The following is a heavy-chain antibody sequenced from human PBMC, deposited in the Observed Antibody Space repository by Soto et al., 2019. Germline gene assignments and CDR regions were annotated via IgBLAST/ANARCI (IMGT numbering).Heavy chain of an antibody. V-gene: IGHV3-30*18. CDR3: AKGGAGYYYYYMDV. CDR1: GFTFRTYG. D-gene: IGHD3-16*01. Sequence: QVQLVESGGGVVQPGTSLRLSCAASGFTFRTYGMYWARQAPGKGLEWVVIISNDGSNEYYADSVKGRFTISRDNSKNTLNLEMNSLRAEDTAIYYCAKGGAGYYYYYMDVWGKGTTVTVSS. J-gene: IGHJ6*03. CDR2: ISNDGSNE.